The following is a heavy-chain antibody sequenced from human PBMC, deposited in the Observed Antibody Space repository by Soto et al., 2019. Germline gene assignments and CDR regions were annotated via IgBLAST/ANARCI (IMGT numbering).Heavy chain of an antibody. J-gene: IGHJ4*02. Sequence: SGPKLVNHTETLTLTCTVSGFSLSNARMGVSWIRQPPGKALEWHAHIFSNDEKSYSTSLKSRLTISKDTSKSQVVLTMTNMDPVDTATYYCARISWTTVTTGYPIIDYWGQGTLVTVSS. D-gene: IGHD4-17*01. CDR3: ARISWTTVTTGYPIIDY. V-gene: IGHV2-26*01. CDR1: GFSLSNARMG. CDR2: IFSNDEK.